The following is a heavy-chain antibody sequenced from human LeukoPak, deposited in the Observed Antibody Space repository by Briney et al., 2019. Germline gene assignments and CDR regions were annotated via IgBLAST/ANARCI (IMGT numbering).Heavy chain of an antibody. D-gene: IGHD3-3*01. J-gene: IGHJ4*02. CDR3: VKCTTRFLEWLFTNYFDY. Sequence: GGSMRLSCAASGFTFSSYGMHWVRQAPGKGLEWVAFIRYDGSNKYYAESVKGRFTISRDNSKNTLYLQMNSLRAEDTAVYYCVKCTTRFLEWLFTNYFDYWGQGTLVTVSS. CDR2: IRYDGSNK. CDR1: GFTFSSYG. V-gene: IGHV3-30*02.